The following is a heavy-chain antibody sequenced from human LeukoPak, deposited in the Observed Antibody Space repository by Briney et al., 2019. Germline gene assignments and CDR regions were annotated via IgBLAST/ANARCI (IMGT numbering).Heavy chain of an antibody. J-gene: IGHJ4*02. CDR1: GFTFSSYG. CDR3: ATEEERGYSYGFDY. V-gene: IGHV3-30*03. Sequence: GGSLRLSCAASGFTFSSYGMHWVRQAPGKGLEWVAVISYDGSNKYYADSVKGRFTIYRDNSKNTLYLQMNSVRDEDTAVYYCATEEERGYSYGFDYWGQGTLVSVSS. D-gene: IGHD5-18*01. CDR2: ISYDGSNK.